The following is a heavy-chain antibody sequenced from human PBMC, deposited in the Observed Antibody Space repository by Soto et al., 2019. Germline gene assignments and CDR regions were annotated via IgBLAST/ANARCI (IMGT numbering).Heavy chain of an antibody. V-gene: IGHV4-31*03. CDR3: SRDTSGTYREYAFDI. D-gene: IGHD1-26*01. CDR1: GGSISSGGYF. CDR2: IYYSGST. J-gene: IGHJ3*02. Sequence: QVQLQESGPGLVKPSQTLSLTCTVSGGSISSGGYFWTWIRQHPGKGLEWIGYIYYSGSTYYNPALKSRVTMSVDTSKNQFSLKLNSVTAADTAVYYCSRDTSGTYREYAFDIWGQGTMVTVS.